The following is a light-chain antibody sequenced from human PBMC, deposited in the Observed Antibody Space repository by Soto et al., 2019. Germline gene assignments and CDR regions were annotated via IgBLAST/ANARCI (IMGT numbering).Light chain of an antibody. V-gene: IGKV3-11*01. J-gene: IGKJ1*01. CDR2: GAF. CDR3: QQRSNWPWT. CDR1: PSVTNY. Sequence: EIVLTQSPATLSLSPGERATLSCRASPSVTNYLAWYPQKPGQAPRLVIYGAFNRATGIPARFSGSGSGTDFTLTISSLEPEDFAVYYCQQRSNWPWTFGQGTKVDI.